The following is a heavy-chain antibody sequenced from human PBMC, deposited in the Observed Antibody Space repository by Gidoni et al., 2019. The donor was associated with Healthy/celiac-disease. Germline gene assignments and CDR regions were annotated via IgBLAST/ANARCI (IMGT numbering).Heavy chain of an antibody. CDR3: ASHGPGGSYGGYYYYGMDV. CDR2: MNPNSGNT. Sequence: QVQLVQSGAEVKKPGASVKVSCKASGYTFTSYDLNWVRQATGQGLEWMGWMNPNSGNTGYAKKFQGRVTMTRNTSISTAYMELSSLRSEDTAVYYCASHGPGGSYGGYYYYGMDVWGQGTTVTVSS. D-gene: IGHD1-26*01. J-gene: IGHJ6*02. CDR1: GYTFTSYD. V-gene: IGHV1-8*01.